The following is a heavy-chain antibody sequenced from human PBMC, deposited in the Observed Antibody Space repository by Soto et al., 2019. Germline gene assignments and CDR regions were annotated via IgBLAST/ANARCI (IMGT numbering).Heavy chain of an antibody. V-gene: IGHV3-21*01. Sequence: PGGSLRLSCAASGFTFRSFTMNWGRQAPGTGREWVSTISSNSAYIYYTDALRGRFTISRDNAKNSLHLQMNSLRAEDTAVYCCTRDASRDSSARGWFDPWGPGTLVTVSS. CDR2: ISSNSAYI. CDR3: TRDASRDSSARGWFDP. CDR1: GFTFRSFT. D-gene: IGHD6-13*01. J-gene: IGHJ5*02.